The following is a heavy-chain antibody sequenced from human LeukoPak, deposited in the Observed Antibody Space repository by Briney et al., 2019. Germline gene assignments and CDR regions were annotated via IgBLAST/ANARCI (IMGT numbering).Heavy chain of an antibody. D-gene: IGHD5-18*01. Sequence: SETLSLTCNVTGDSIRSYHWSWIRQPPGKGLEWIGYIFHSGSPHYHPSLKSRLTIGLDTSKNQIPLKLGSVTAADTAMYYCARHSQSYGPYNWFDSWGQGTLVTFSS. CDR3: ARHSQSYGPYNWFDS. CDR1: GDSIRSYH. J-gene: IGHJ5*01. CDR2: IFHSGSP. V-gene: IGHV4-59*08.